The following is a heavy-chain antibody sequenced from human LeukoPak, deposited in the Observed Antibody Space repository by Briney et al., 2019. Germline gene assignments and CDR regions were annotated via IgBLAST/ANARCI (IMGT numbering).Heavy chain of an antibody. CDR3: ARGGSSSWYNWFDP. CDR1: GYTFTGYY. V-gene: IGHV1-2*06. D-gene: IGHD6-13*01. J-gene: IGHJ5*02. Sequence: EASVKVSCKASGYTFTGYYMHWVRPAPGQGLEWMGRINPNSGGTNYAQKFQGRVTMTRDTSISTAYMELSRLRSDDTAVYYCARGGSSSWYNWFDPWGQGTLVTVSS. CDR2: INPNSGGT.